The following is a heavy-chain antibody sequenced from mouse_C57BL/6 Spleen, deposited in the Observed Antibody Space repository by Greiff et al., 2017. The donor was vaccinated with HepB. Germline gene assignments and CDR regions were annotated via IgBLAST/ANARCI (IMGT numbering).Heavy chain of an antibody. J-gene: IGHJ3*01. Sequence: VQRVESGGGLVQPGGSLSLSCAASGFTFTDYYMSWVRQPPGKALEWLGFIRNKANGYTTEYSASVKGRFTISRDNSQSILYLQMNALRAEDSATYYCARSYGEFAYWGQGTLVTVSA. V-gene: IGHV7-3*01. CDR2: IRNKANGYTT. CDR3: ARSYGEFAY. D-gene: IGHD1-1*02. CDR1: GFTFTDYY.